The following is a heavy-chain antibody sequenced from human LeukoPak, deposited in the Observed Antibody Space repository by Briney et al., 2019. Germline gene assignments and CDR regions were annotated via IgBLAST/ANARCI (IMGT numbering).Heavy chain of an antibody. CDR1: GYTFTSYA. Sequence: ASVKVSCKASGYTFTSYAMHWVRQAPGQRPEWMGWINGANGNTEYSPELQGRVTISRDTSASTAYMELSSLRSEDTAVYYCATGNPYSSSPYWGQGTLVTDSS. CDR3: ATGNPYSSSPY. V-gene: IGHV1-3*03. D-gene: IGHD6-6*01. CDR2: INGANGNT. J-gene: IGHJ4*02.